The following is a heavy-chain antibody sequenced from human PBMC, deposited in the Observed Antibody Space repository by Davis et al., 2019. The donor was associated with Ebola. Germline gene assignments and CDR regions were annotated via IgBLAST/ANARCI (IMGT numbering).Heavy chain of an antibody. Sequence: PSETLSLTCTVSGGSISSYYWSWIRQPPGKGLEWIGEINHSGSTNYNPSLKSRVTISVDTSKNQFSLKLSSVTAADTAVYYCATGEPVVVTAIPLNYFDYWGQGTLVTVSS. CDR3: ATGEPVVVTAIPLNYFDY. CDR1: GGSISSYY. V-gene: IGHV4-34*01. CDR2: INHSGST. D-gene: IGHD2-21*02. J-gene: IGHJ4*02.